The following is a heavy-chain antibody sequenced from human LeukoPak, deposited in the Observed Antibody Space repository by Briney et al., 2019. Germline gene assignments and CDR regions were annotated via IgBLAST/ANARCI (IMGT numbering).Heavy chain of an antibody. CDR3: TRQRHYDFWSGYYQTTPTVPDFDY. Sequence: PGGSLRLSCAASGFTFSGSAMHWVRQASGKGLEWVGRIRSKANSYATAYAASVKGRFTISRDDSKSTAYLQMNSLKTEDTAVYYCTRQRHYDFWSGYYQTTPTVPDFDYWGQGTQVTVSS. J-gene: IGHJ4*02. CDR2: IRSKANSYAT. V-gene: IGHV3-73*01. D-gene: IGHD3-3*01. CDR1: GFTFSGSA.